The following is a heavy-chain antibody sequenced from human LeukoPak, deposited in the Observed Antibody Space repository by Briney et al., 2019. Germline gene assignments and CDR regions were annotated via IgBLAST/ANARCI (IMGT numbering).Heavy chain of an antibody. V-gene: IGHV3-23*01. CDR2: ISASGGST. Sequence: GGSLRLSCAASGFTFSSSAMSWVRQVPGKGLEWVSGISASGGSTSYADSVRGRFTISRDNSKNTLYVQMNSLRDEDTAVYYCAKDRDDSSGFYHDYWGQGTLLTVSS. CDR1: GFTFSSSA. D-gene: IGHD3-22*01. J-gene: IGHJ4*02. CDR3: AKDRDDSSGFYHDY.